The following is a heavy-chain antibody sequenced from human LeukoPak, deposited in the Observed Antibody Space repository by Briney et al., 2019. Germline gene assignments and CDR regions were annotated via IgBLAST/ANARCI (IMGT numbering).Heavy chain of an antibody. CDR1: GFTVSSNY. J-gene: IGHJ4*02. Sequence: GGSLRLSCAASGFTVSSNYMSWVRQAPGKGLEWVSVIYSGGSTYYADSVKGRLTISRDNSKNTLYLQMNSLRADDTAVYYCARGQAVATIPFDYWGQGTLVTVSS. V-gene: IGHV3-53*01. CDR2: IYSGGST. D-gene: IGHD5-12*01. CDR3: ARGQAVATIPFDY.